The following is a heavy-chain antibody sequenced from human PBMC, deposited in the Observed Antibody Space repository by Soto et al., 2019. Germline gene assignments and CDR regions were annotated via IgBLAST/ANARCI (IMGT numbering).Heavy chain of an antibody. V-gene: IGHV3-48*01. D-gene: IGHD3-10*01. CDR2: ITRSSDTI. Sequence: PGGSLRLSCAASGFNFNDYAMHWVRQAPGQGPEWVSYITRSSDTIYYADSVKGRFTISRDNARNSLYLQMNSLRGEDTALYYCARYGSGSKYRDPFDFWGQGTLVTVSS. CDR1: GFNFNDYA. J-gene: IGHJ4*02. CDR3: ARYGSGSKYRDPFDF.